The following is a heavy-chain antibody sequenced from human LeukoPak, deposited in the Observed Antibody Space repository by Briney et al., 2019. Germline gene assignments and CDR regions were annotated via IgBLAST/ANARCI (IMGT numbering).Heavy chain of an antibody. CDR1: GGPISSSGYY. D-gene: IGHD2-15*01. CDR2: IYYSGTT. J-gene: IGHJ4*02. V-gene: IGHV4-39*07. Sequence: SETLSLTCTVSGGPISSSGYYWGWIRQPPGKGLEWIGIIYYSGTTYYNPSLKNRVTISIDTSKNQFSLKLSSVTAADTAVYFCARNFPGVGCSGGSCYDYWGQGTLVTVSS. CDR3: ARNFPGVGCSGGSCYDY.